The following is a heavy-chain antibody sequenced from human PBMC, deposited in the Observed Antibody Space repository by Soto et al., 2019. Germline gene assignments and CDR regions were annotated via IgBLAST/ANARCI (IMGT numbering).Heavy chain of an antibody. CDR3: ARGNPVLRYFDWFPRGWFDP. V-gene: IGHV3-30*03. Sequence: GGSLRLSCAASGFTFSSYGMHWVRQAPGKGLEWVAVISYDGSNKYYADSVKGRFTISRDNSKNTLYLQMNSLRAEDTAVYYCARGNPVLRYFDWFPRGWFDPWGQGTLVTVSS. J-gene: IGHJ5*02. D-gene: IGHD3-9*01. CDR2: ISYDGSNK. CDR1: GFTFSSYG.